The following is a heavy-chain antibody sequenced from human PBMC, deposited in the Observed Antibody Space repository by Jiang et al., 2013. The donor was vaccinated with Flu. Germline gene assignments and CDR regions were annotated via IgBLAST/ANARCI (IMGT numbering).Heavy chain of an antibody. D-gene: IGHD3-22*01. CDR1: GFSLSGYG. CDR2: IWYDGSNK. CDR3: ARGGIFYFDTSGYYDVFDI. Sequence: VQLLESGGGVVQPGRSLRLSCAASGFSLSGYGMHWVRQAPGKGLEWVAVIWYDGSNKYYADSVQGRLTISRDNSKNTLYLQMNSLRAEDTAVYYCARGGIFYFDTSGYYDVFDIWGQGTKVTVSS. V-gene: IGHV3-33*01. J-gene: IGHJ3*02.